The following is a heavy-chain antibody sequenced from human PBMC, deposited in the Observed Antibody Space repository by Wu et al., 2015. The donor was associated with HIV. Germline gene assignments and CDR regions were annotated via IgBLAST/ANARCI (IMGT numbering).Heavy chain of an antibody. CDR2: IIPMYGTS. CDR3: ASRDYYDSSGAFWFDP. Sequence: QVQLEQSGAEVKPPGSSVRSPVRLLETIFSNSAINWVRQAPGHGLEWMGVIIPMYGTSNYARQFQDRVTITADESANTAYMEVSSLKSEDTAVYYCASRDYYDSSGAFWFDPWAREPWSPSPQ. V-gene: IGHV1-69*12. J-gene: IGHJ5*02. D-gene: IGHD3-22*01. CDR1: ETIFSNSA.